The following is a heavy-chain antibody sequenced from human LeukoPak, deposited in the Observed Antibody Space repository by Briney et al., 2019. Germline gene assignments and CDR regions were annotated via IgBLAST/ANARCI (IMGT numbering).Heavy chain of an antibody. J-gene: IGHJ4*02. CDR2: IYYSGST. D-gene: IGHD1-26*01. V-gene: IGHV4-59*01. Sequence: SETLSLTCTVSGGSISGDYWSCIRQPPGKGLEWIGYIYYSGSTNSNPSLKSRVTISIDTSKNQFSLKLSSVTAADTAVYYCARDVSTHGSREDYFDYWGEGTLVTVSS. CDR1: GGSISGDY. CDR3: ARDVSTHGSREDYFDY.